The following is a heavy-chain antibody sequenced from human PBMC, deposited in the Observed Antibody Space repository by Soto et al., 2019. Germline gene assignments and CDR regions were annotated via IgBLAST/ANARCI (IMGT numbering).Heavy chain of an antibody. J-gene: IGHJ5*02. V-gene: IGHV3-48*03. Sequence: EVQLVESGGGLVQPGGSLRLSCAASGFTFSNYEMNWVRQAPGKGLEWISYIDRSGTTIHYADSVKGRFTISIDNAKNSMYMQVNSLRVDDTAVYYCVGDGDGGCCSSWFVPWGQGTLVTVSS. CDR2: IDRSGTTI. D-gene: IGHD2-15*01. CDR1: GFTFSNYE. CDR3: VGDGDGGCCSSWFVP.